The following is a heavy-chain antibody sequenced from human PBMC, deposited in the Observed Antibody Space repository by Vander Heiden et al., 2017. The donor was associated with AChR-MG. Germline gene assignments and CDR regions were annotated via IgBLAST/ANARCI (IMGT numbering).Heavy chain of an antibody. CDR1: GGSISSGGYY. CDR3: ARSAGIVVVPAARGDYWYFDL. CDR2: IYYSGST. V-gene: IGHV4-31*03. Sequence: QVQLQESGPGLVKPSQTLSLTCTVSGGSISSGGYYWRGIRQHPGKGLEWIGYIYYSGSTYYNPSLKRRVTISVDTSKNQFSLKLSSVTAADTAVYYCARSAGIVVVPAARGDYWYFDLWGRGTLVTVSS. J-gene: IGHJ2*01. D-gene: IGHD2-2*01.